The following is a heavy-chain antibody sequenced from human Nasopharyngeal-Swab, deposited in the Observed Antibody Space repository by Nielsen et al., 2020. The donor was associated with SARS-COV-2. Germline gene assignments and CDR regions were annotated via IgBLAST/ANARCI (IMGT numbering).Heavy chain of an antibody. J-gene: IGHJ6*02. CDR1: GCSISSSSYY. CDR2: IYYSGST. D-gene: IGHD3-10*01. V-gene: IGHV4-39*01. CDR3: ARRYGSGSFWSYSYYGMDV. Sequence: SETLSLTCTVSGCSISSSSYYWGWIRQPPGKGLEWIGSIYYSGSTYYNPSLKSRVTISVDTSKNQFSLKVSSVTAADTAVYYCARRYGSGSFWSYSYYGMDVWGQGTTVTVSS.